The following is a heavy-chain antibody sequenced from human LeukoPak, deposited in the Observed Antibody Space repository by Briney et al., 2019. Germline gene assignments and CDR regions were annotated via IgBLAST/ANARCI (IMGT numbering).Heavy chain of an antibody. V-gene: IGHV2-5*02. CDR3: AHHEIAAAGTGAHYY. Sequence: ESGPTLVKPTQTLTLTCTFSGFSLSTSGVGVGWIRQPPGKALEWLALIYWDDDKRYSPSLKSRLTITKDTSKNQVVLTMTNMDPVDTATYYCAHHEIAAAGTGAHYYWGQGTLVTVSS. D-gene: IGHD6-13*01. J-gene: IGHJ4*02. CDR1: GFSLSTSGVG. CDR2: IYWDDDK.